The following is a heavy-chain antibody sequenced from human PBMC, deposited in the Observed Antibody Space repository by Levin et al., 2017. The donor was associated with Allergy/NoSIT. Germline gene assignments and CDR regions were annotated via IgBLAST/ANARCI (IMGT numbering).Heavy chain of an antibody. J-gene: IGHJ4*02. Sequence: GESLKISCAASEFTFSYFTMHWVRQAPGKGLDWVAVISNDGSNEHYADSVKGRFTISRDNSKNTLYLQMNSLRADDTAVYYCAKIRNVYDDYGGIDYWGQGTLVTVSS. V-gene: IGHV3-30-3*02. CDR1: EFTFSYFT. D-gene: IGHD4-17*01. CDR3: AKIRNVYDDYGGIDY. CDR2: ISNDGSNE.